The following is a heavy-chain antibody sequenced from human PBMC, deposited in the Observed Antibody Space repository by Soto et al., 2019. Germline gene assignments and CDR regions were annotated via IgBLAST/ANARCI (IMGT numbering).Heavy chain of an antibody. CDR3: ARVLGGIPILAY. CDR1: GYTFTNYY. CDR2: INPNSGGT. D-gene: IGHD1-26*01. Sequence: QVQLEQSGAEVKKPGASVKVSCKVSGYTFTNYYLHWVRQAPGQGLEWMGWINPNSGGTSYAQKFQGWVTMTRDTHISTAYMELNRLTSDDTAIYYCARVLGGIPILAYWGQGTLVTVSS. J-gene: IGHJ4*02. V-gene: IGHV1-2*04.